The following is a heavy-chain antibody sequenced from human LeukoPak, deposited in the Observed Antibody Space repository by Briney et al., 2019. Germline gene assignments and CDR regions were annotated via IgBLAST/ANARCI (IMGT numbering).Heavy chain of an antibody. Sequence: GGSLRISCAASGFTFSSYAMRWVRQDPGKGLEWVSGIIGSGDNTYYADSVKGRFTISRDNSKNTLYAQVNSLGTEDTAAYYCAKGSYYDSSGSFYFDYWGQGTLVTVSS. V-gene: IGHV3-23*01. CDR3: AKGSYYDSSGSFYFDY. J-gene: IGHJ4*02. CDR2: IIGSGDNT. CDR1: GFTFSSYA. D-gene: IGHD3-22*01.